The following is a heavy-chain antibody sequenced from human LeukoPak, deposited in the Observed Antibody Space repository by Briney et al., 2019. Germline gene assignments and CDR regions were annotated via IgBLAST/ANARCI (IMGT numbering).Heavy chain of an antibody. CDR1: GFTFSSYA. Sequence: GGSLRLSCAASGFTFSSYAMSWVRQAPGKGLEWVSAISGSGGSTYYADSVKGRFTISRDNSKNTLYLQMNSLRAEDMAVYYCAKGPGYSYGYCYWGQGTLVTVSS. CDR3: AKGPGYSYGYCY. D-gene: IGHD5-18*01. V-gene: IGHV3-23*01. CDR2: ISGSGGST. J-gene: IGHJ4*02.